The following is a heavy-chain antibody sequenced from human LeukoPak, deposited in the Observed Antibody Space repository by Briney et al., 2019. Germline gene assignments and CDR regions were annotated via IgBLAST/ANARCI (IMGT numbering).Heavy chain of an antibody. J-gene: IGHJ4*02. CDR2: IIPIFGTA. V-gene: IGHV1-69*05. CDR1: GGTFSSYA. CDR3: ARDLGYSSRAGYFDY. D-gene: IGHD6-13*01. Sequence: ASVKVSCKASGGTFSSYAISWVRQAPGQGLEWMGGIIPIFGTANYAQKFQGRVTMTRDTSISTAYMELSRLRSDDTAVYYCARDLGYSSRAGYFDYWGQGTLVTVSS.